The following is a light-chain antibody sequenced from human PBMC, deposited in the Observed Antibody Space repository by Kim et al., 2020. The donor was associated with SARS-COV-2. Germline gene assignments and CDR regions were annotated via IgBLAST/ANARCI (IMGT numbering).Light chain of an antibody. V-gene: IGLV2-14*01. CDR3: SSYTTISTYV. Sequence: GQSITSSCTATSTDVGSFTYVSWYQQHPGNAPKLIIYEVTKRPSGVSSRFSGSKSGNTASLTIAGLQDEDESDYFCSSYTTISTYVFGTGTKVTVL. CDR1: STDVGSFTY. J-gene: IGLJ1*01. CDR2: EVT.